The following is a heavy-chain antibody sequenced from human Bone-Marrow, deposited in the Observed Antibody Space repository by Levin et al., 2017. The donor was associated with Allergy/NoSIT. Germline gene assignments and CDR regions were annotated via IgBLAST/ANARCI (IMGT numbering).Heavy chain of an antibody. J-gene: IGHJ6*03. V-gene: IGHV3-23*01. Sequence: ASVKVSCAASGFTFSSYEMNWVRQAPGRGLEWVSSLDGSSGKTHYADVVKGRFTISREYSKNTLFLQMNSLRVEDTARYYCAKAGTTVMLDYSYLDVWGEGTAVTVSS. D-gene: IGHD4-17*01. CDR1: GFTFSSYE. CDR3: AKAGTTVMLDYSYLDV. CDR2: LDGSSGKT.